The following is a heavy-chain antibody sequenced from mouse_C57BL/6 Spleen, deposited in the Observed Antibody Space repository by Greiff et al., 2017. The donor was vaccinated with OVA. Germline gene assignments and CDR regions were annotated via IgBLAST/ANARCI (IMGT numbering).Heavy chain of an antibody. D-gene: IGHD1-1*01. CDR2: IYPGSGST. CDR3: ARDGTTVVASAWFAY. J-gene: IGHJ3*01. Sequence: QVHVKQSGAELVKPGASVKMSCKASGYTFTSYWITWVKQRPGHGLEWIGDIYPGSGSTNYNEKFKSKATLTVDTSSSTAYMQLSSLTSEDSAVYYGARDGTTVVASAWFAYWGQGTLVTVSA. CDR1: GYTFTSYW. V-gene: IGHV1-55*01.